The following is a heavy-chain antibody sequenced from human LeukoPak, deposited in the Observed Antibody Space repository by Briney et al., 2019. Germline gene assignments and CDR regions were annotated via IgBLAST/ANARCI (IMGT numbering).Heavy chain of an antibody. CDR3: AKDIGSSGWYQY. Sequence: AGGSLRLSCAASGFTFDDYVMHWVRQAPGQGEALVCRISGYGGSAYYGDSVKGRFTISRDNSKNSLYLQMNSLRTEDTALYYCAKDIGSSGWYQYWGQGTLVTVST. V-gene: IGHV3-43*02. D-gene: IGHD6-19*01. J-gene: IGHJ4*02. CDR1: GFTFDDYV. CDR2: ISGYGGSA.